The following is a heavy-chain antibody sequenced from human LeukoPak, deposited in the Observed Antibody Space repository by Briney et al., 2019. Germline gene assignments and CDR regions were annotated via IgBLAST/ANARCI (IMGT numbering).Heavy chain of an antibody. CDR3: ARGSDDFWSGYSPSY. J-gene: IGHJ4*02. CDR1: GYTFTGYY. V-gene: IGHV1-2*02. CDR2: INPNSGGT. Sequence: GASVKVSCKASGYTFTGYYMHWVRQAPGQGLEWMRWINPNSGGTNYAQKFQGRVTMTRDTSISTAYMELSRLRSDDTAVYYCARGSDDFWSGYSPSYWGQGTLVTVSS. D-gene: IGHD3-3*01.